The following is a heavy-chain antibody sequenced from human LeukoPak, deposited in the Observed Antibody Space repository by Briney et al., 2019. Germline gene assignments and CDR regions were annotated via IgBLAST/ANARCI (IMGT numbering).Heavy chain of an antibody. V-gene: IGHV5-51*01. Sequence: GESLKISCKGSGFSFSTYWIAWVRQMPGKGLEWMGIIYPGDSDTRYSPSFQGQVTISADKSISTAYLQWSSLKASDTAMYYCASARHPVPLDYWGQGTLVTVSS. CDR2: IYPGDSDT. D-gene: IGHD1-1*01. CDR3: ASARHPVPLDY. CDR1: GFSFSTYW. J-gene: IGHJ4*02.